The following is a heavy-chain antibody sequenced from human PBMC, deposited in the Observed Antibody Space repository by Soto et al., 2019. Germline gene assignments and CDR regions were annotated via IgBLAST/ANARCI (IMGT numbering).Heavy chain of an antibody. CDR3: ASDFTPCDV. D-gene: IGHD2-15*01. J-gene: IGHJ6*02. Sequence: QVQLVQSGAEVKKPGASVKVSCKASGYTFTSYGINWVRQAPGQGLEWMGWISAYTCNTKYAQKFQGTVTWSTDRSASPAYMALRSMRSADSGVYYFASDFTPCDVWAQGTTV. CDR2: ISAYTCNT. CDR1: GYTFTSYG. V-gene: IGHV1-18*01.